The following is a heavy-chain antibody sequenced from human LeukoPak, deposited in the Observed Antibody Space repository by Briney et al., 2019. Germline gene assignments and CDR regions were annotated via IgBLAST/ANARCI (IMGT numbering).Heavy chain of an antibody. D-gene: IGHD5-18*01. V-gene: IGHV3-30*04. Sequence: GGSLRLSCAASGFTFSSYAMHWVRQAPGKGLEWVAVISYDGSNKYYADSVKGRFTISRDNSKNTLYLQMNSLRAEDTAVYYCAKDAVRSYGEGGVDYWGQGTLVTVSS. CDR2: ISYDGSNK. CDR1: GFTFSSYA. CDR3: AKDAVRSYGEGGVDY. J-gene: IGHJ4*02.